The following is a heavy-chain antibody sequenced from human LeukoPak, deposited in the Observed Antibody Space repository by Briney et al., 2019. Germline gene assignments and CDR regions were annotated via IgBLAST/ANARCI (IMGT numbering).Heavy chain of an antibody. CDR3: AQSGLPVHGRGYDYYMDV. J-gene: IGHJ6*03. Sequence: GGSLRLSCAPSGFTFDDYAMHWVRQAPAKGLGWGSGICWNSGSIGYADSVKGRFTISRDNAKNSLYLQMTSLRAEDMALYYCAQSGLPVHGRGYDYYMDVWGKGTTVTVSS. D-gene: IGHD2-15*01. CDR1: GFTFDDYA. CDR2: ICWNSGSI. V-gene: IGHV3-9*03.